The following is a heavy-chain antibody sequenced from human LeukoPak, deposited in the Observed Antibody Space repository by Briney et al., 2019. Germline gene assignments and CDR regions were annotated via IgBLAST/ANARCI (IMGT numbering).Heavy chain of an antibody. J-gene: IGHJ4*02. V-gene: IGHV4-34*01. CDR1: GGSFSGYY. D-gene: IGHD6-13*01. Sequence: PSETLSLTCAVYGGSFSGYYWSWIRQPPGKGLEWIGEINHSGSTNYNPSLKSRVTISVDTSKNQFSLNLNSVTAADTAVYYCARVRAAAIPYYFDYWGQGTLVTVSS. CDR3: ARVRAAAIPYYFDY. CDR2: INHSGST.